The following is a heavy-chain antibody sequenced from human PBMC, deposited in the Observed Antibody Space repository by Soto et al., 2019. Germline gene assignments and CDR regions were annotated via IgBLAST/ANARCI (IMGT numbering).Heavy chain of an antibody. V-gene: IGHV1-69*02. Sequence: SVKVSCKVSGDTLTELSMHWVRQAPGKGLEWMGRIIPIFDITNYAQKFQGRVTITADKSTSTVYMDLSSLRSEDTAVYYCARSLLGDYYDSDGLDNWGQGTLVTVSS. D-gene: IGHD3-22*01. CDR2: IIPIFDIT. CDR3: ARSLLGDYYDSDGLDN. CDR1: GDTLTELS. J-gene: IGHJ4*02.